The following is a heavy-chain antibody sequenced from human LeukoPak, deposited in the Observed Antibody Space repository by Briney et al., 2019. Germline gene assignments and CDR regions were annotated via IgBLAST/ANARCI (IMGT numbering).Heavy chain of an antibody. V-gene: IGHV4-59*08. Sequence: SETLSLTCTVSGGSISSYYWSWIRQPPGKGLEWIGYIYYSGSTDYNPSLKSRVTMSVDTSKNQFSLRLSSVTAADTAVYYCARHGTNYYGSGSDYWGQGILVTVSS. CDR2: IYYSGST. CDR1: GGSISSYY. J-gene: IGHJ4*02. D-gene: IGHD3-10*01. CDR3: ARHGTNYYGSGSDY.